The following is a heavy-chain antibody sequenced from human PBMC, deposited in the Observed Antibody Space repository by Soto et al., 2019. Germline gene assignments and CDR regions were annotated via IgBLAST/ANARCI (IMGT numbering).Heavy chain of an antibody. D-gene: IGHD3-10*01. CDR3: VREVQVHTPAFVY. Sequence: QVQLVQAGAEMKKPGSSVKVSCQSSGGTFNTYAMNWVRQAPGQGPEWMGDISPMFGAANYAPKFQGRVTLTADESTGTSYKQLGSLTSEDTDLYFCVREVQVHTPAFVYWGQGPLVTVSS. V-gene: IGHV1-69*19. CDR2: ISPMFGAA. CDR1: GGTFNTYA. J-gene: IGHJ4*02.